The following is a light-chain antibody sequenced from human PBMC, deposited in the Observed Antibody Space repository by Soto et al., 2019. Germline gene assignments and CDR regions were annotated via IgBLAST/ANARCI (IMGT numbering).Light chain of an antibody. J-gene: IGKJ1*01. Sequence: ESVLTQTPATLAGSPGERATLFCRASQSVRSNVAWSQQRPGQAPSLLIYGAFTRATGIPARFSGTGSGTEFTLTISSLQSEDFALYYCQQYNDWPLTFGQGTKVDI. CDR3: QQYNDWPLT. CDR1: QSVRSN. V-gene: IGKV3-15*01. CDR2: GAF.